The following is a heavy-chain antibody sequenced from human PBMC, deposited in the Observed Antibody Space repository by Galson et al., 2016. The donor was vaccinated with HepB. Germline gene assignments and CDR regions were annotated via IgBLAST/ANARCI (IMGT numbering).Heavy chain of an antibody. J-gene: IGHJ6*02. V-gene: IGHV1-3*01. CDR3: ARVKIGRSSGGYYYGMDV. CDR1: GYTFTTYA. Sequence: SVKVSCKASGYTFTTYAMHWVRQAPGQRLEWMGWINAGYGNTKNSQKSQGRATITRDTSASTAYMELSSLRSEDTAVYYCARVKIGRSSGGYYYGMDVWGQGTTVTVSS. CDR2: INAGYGNT. D-gene: IGHD6-6*01.